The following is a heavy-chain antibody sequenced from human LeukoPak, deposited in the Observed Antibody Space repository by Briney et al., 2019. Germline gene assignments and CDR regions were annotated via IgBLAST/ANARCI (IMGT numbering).Heavy chain of an antibody. CDR1: GGSISSYY. CDR2: IYYSGST. V-gene: IGHV4-59*08. D-gene: IGHD3-10*01. CDR3: ARHLVVRGVMGYFDY. J-gene: IGHJ4*02. Sequence: SETLSLTCTVSGGSISSYYWSWIRQPPGKGLEWIGYIYYSGSTNYNPSLKRRVTISVDTSKNQFSLKLSSVTAADTAVYYCARHLVVRGVMGYFDYWGQGTLVTVSS.